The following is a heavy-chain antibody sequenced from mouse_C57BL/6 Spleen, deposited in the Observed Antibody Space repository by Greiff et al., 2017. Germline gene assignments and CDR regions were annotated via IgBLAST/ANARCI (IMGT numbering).Heavy chain of an antibody. Sequence: EVKLMESGGGLVKPGGSLKLSCAASGFTFSSYAMSWVRQTPEKRLEWVATLSDGGSYTYYPDTVKGRFTISRDNAKNNLYLQMSHLKSEDTAMYYCARDWADYWGQGTTLTVSS. D-gene: IGHD4-1*01. J-gene: IGHJ2*01. CDR2: LSDGGSYT. CDR1: GFTFSSYA. V-gene: IGHV5-4*01. CDR3: ARDWADY.